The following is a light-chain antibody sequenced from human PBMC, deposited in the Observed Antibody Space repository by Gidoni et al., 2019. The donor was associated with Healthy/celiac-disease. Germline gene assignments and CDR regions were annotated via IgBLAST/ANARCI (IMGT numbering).Light chain of an antibody. CDR1: SSNIGSNT. V-gene: IGLV1-44*01. CDR2: SNN. J-gene: IGLJ2*01. Sequence: QSVLTQPPSASGTPGQSVTISCSGSSSNIGSNTVNWYQQRPGTAPKLLIYSNNQRPSGVPDRFSGSKSGTSASLAISGLQSEDEADYYCAAWDDSLNVVFGGGTKLTVL. CDR3: AAWDDSLNVV.